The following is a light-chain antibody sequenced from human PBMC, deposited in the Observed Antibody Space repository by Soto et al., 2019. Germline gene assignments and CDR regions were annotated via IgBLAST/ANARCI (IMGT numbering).Light chain of an antibody. CDR3: GTWDSSLSAGV. CDR2: DND. CDR1: TSNTGNNY. Sequence: QSVLTQPPSVSAAPGQKVTISCSGITSNTGNNYVSWYQQLPGTAPKLLIYDNDKRPSGIPDRFSGSKSGTSATLGITGLQTGDEADYYCGTWDSSLSAGVFGGGTKVTVL. J-gene: IGLJ2*01. V-gene: IGLV1-51*01.